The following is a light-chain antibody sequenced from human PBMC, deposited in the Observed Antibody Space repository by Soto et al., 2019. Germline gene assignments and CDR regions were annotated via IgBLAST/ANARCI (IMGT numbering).Light chain of an antibody. J-gene: IGKJ4*01. V-gene: IGKV3-11*01. CDR3: QQRSNWLFT. Sequence: EIVLTQSPATLSLSPGERATLSCRASQSVSSYLAWYQQKPGQAPRLLIYDASNRATGIPARFSGSGSGTDFTLTISSLEPEDFAVYYCQQRSNWLFTFGGGTKVVIK. CDR2: DAS. CDR1: QSVSSY.